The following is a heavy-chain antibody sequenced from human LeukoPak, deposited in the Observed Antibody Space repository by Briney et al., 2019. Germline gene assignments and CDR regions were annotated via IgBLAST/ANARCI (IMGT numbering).Heavy chain of an antibody. CDR2: IYPGDSDT. V-gene: IGHV5-51*01. Sequence: GESLKTSSKGSGYRFTRYWIGWVRPMPRKGPEWMGIIYPGDSDTRYSRSFQGQVTISADKSISAAYLQWSSLKASDTAMYYCARRSSSWYYWGQGTLVTVSS. CDR3: ARRSSSWYY. J-gene: IGHJ4*02. CDR1: GYRFTRYW. D-gene: IGHD6-13*01.